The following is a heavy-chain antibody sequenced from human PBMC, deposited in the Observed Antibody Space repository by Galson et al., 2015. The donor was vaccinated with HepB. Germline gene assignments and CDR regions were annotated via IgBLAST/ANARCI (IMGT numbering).Heavy chain of an antibody. CDR1: GGTFSSYA. V-gene: IGHV1-69*06. Sequence: SVKVSCKASGGTFSSYAISWVRQAPGQGLEWMGGIIPIFGTANYAQKFQGRVTITADKSTSTAYMELSSLRSEDTAVYYCARAERRWLQTYWYFDLWGRGTLVTVSS. CDR2: IIPIFGTA. D-gene: IGHD5-24*01. J-gene: IGHJ2*01. CDR3: ARAERRWLQTYWYFDL.